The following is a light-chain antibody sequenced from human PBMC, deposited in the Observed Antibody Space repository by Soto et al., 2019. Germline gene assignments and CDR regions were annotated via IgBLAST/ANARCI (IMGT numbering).Light chain of an antibody. V-gene: IGKV3-20*01. CDR3: QQYGRSPLT. CDR1: QGVSSNY. CDR2: GAS. Sequence: EIVLTQSPGTLSLSPGEGATLSCRASQGVSSNYLAWYQHKPGQAPRLLIYGASSRATGIPNRFSGSGSGTDFTLTISRLEPEDFAVYYCQQYGRSPLTFGGGTKVDSK. J-gene: IGKJ4*01.